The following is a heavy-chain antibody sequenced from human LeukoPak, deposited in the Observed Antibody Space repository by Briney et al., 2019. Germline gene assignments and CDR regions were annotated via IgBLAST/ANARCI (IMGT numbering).Heavy chain of an antibody. D-gene: IGHD4-17*01. CDR3: AKNCGDPSY. V-gene: IGHV3-30*18. J-gene: IGHJ4*02. CDR1: GFTFSSYA. CDR2: ISYDGSNK. Sequence: GGSLRLSCAASGFTFSSYAMSWVRQAPGKGLEWVAVISYDGSNKYYADSVKGRFTISRDNSKNTLYLQMNSLRAEDTAVYYCAKNCGDPSYWGQGTLVTVSS.